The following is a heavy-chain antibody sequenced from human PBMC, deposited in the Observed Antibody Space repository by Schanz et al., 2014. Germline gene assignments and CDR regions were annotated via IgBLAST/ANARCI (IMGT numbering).Heavy chain of an antibody. V-gene: IGHV1-2*04. Sequence: QLQLVQSGAEVKKPGSSVKVSCKLSGGTFSSYTISWVRQAPGQGLEWMGRIIPNTGGTNFAQKFQGWVTVTRDTSISTVYMELSRVTYEDTAVYYCARDDRAYYYGMDVWGQGTKVTV. CDR1: GGTFSSYT. D-gene: IGHD3-22*01. CDR2: IIPNTGGT. CDR3: ARDDRAYYYGMDV. J-gene: IGHJ6*02.